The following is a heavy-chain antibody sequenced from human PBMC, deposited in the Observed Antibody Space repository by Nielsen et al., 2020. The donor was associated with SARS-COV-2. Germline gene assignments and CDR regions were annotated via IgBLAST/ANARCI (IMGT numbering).Heavy chain of an antibody. CDR2: IFLGGDT. CDR1: GASVSDTIYY. D-gene: IGHD2-8*02. CDR3: ATQDWRFDVHY. V-gene: IGHV4-39*01. J-gene: IGHJ4*02. Sequence: SETLSLTCSVSGASVSDTIYYWGWIRQPPGKGLEWIGTIFLGGDTYYSPSLNSQITIMRDASKNEFSLELRSVTAADTAVYFCATQDWRFDVHYWGRGTLVTVSS.